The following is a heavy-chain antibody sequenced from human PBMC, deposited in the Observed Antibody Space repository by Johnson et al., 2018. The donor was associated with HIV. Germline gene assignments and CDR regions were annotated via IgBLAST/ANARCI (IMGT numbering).Heavy chain of an antibody. CDR2: ISYDGSNK. J-gene: IGHJ3*02. D-gene: IGHD1-7*01. V-gene: IGHV3-30-3*01. CDR3: ARDRAWNYEGAFDI. Sequence: QVLLVESGGGLVQPGGSLRLSCAASGFTFSSYAMSWVRQAPGKGLEWVAVISYDGSNKYYADSVKGRFTISRDNSKNTLYLQMNSLRAEDTAVYYCARDRAWNYEGAFDIWGQGTMVTVSS. CDR1: GFTFSSYA.